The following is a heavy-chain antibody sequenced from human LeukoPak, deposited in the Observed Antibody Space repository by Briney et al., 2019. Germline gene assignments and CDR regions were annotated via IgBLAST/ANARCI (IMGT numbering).Heavy chain of an antibody. D-gene: IGHD2-2*01. CDR3: AKDLGYCSSTSCYDFDY. J-gene: IGHJ4*02. V-gene: IGHV3-23*01. CDR1: GFTFRSYA. Sequence: GGSLRLSCAASGFTFRSYAMSWARLAPGKGLEWVSTISGSGGGTWYPDSVKGRFTISRDNSKNTLYLQMNSLRAEDTAVYYCAKDLGYCSSTSCYDFDYWGQGTLVTVSS. CDR2: ISGSGGGT.